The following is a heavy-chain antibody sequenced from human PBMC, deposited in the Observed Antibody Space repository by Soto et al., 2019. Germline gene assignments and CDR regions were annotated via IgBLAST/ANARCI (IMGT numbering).Heavy chain of an antibody. CDR3: ARDRGSIFGAIDY. J-gene: IGHJ4*02. Sequence: GGSLRLSCSASGFTFSSYAMHWVRQAPGKGLEYVSAISSNGGSTYYADSVKGRFTISRDNSKHTLYLQMNSLRAEDTAVYYCARDRGSIFGAIDYWGQGTQVTVS. CDR2: ISSNGGST. CDR1: GFTFSSYA. D-gene: IGHD3-3*01. V-gene: IGHV3-64*04.